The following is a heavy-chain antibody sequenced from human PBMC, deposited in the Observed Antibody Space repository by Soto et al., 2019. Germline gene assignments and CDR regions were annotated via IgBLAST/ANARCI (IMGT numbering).Heavy chain of an antibody. J-gene: IGHJ4*02. V-gene: IGHV3-23*01. Sequence: EVQLLESGGGWLKPRGSLRLSCAASGFTFSIQTMSWVRQAPGTGLEWFSVISSSGSTSYTDSVEGRFTISKDSSKNTLYLQLNSLRVEDTAVYYCAKGARDVDSWGQGTLVTVSS. CDR1: GFTFSIQT. CDR2: ISSSGST. CDR3: AKGARDVDS. D-gene: IGHD5-12*01.